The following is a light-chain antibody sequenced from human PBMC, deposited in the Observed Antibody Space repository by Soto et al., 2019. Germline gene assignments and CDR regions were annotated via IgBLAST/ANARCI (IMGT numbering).Light chain of an antibody. CDR2: WAS. CDR3: QQYDSAPAWT. V-gene: IGKV4-1*01. Sequence: DIVMTQSPDSLAVSLGERATINCKSSQNIFYSSNNKNYLAWYQQKPGQPPKLLIYWASTRESGVPDRFSGSGSGTEFTLTIGSLQAEDVAVYYCQQYDSAPAWTFGQGTKVEI. J-gene: IGKJ1*01. CDR1: QNIFYSSNNKNY.